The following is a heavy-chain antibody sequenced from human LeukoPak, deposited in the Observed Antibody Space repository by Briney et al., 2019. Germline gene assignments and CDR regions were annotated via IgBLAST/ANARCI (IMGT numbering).Heavy chain of an antibody. CDR1: GFIFSTYV. CDR2: ISGSGGNT. Sequence: GRSLRLPCAGSGFIFSTYVMHWVRQAPGKGLEWVSAISGSGGNTYYADSVKGRFTISRDNSKNTLYLQMNSLRAEDSAAYYCAKLRSGTTGNVEIWGQGTMVTVSS. V-gene: IGHV3-23*01. D-gene: IGHD1-26*01. CDR3: AKLRSGTTGNVEI. J-gene: IGHJ3*02.